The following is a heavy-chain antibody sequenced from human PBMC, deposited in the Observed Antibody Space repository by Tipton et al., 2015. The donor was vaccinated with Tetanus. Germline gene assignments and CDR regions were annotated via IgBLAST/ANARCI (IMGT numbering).Heavy chain of an antibody. V-gene: IGHV4-59*01. J-gene: IGHJ5*02. CDR2: IYYSGST. Sequence: TLSLTCTVSGGSISSYYWSWIRQPPGKGLEWIGYIYYSGSTNYNPSLKSRVTISVDTSKNQFSLNLSSVTAADTAVYYCARDHRLSASYAGWFDPWGQGTLVTVSS. CDR1: GGSISSYY. D-gene: IGHD1-26*01. CDR3: ARDHRLSASYAGWFDP.